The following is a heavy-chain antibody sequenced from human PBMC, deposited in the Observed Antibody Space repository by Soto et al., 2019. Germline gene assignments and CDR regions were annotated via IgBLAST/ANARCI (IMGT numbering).Heavy chain of an antibody. CDR2: ISWNSGNI. CDR3: VKAGVRDHIVEVPVYFDI. V-gene: IGHV3-9*01. CDR1: GFIFENSG. D-gene: IGHD2-21*01. J-gene: IGHJ4*02. Sequence: EVQLVESGGGLVQPGRSLRLSCAASGFIFENSGMHWVRQAPGKGLEWVSGISWNSGNIGYADSVKGRFSISRDNAKKSLYLQLNSLRPDDTAFYCCVKAGVRDHIVEVPVYFDIWGLGTLVTVSS.